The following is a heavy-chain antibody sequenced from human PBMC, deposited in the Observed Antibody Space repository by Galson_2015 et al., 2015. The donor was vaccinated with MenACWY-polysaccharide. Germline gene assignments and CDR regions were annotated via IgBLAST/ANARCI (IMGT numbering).Heavy chain of an antibody. J-gene: IGHJ6*02. CDR2: IIPVFGTT. D-gene: IGHD4-17*01. V-gene: IGHV1-69*13. CDR3: ARGTPTRYGDIFHYGLDV. Sequence: SVKVSCKASGGTLNDYAISWVRQAPGQGLEWMGGIIPVFGTTTYAQKFQGRVTITADESTSTAYLDLTSLRSDDTAVFYCARGTPTRYGDIFHYGLDVWGQGTTVTVSS. CDR1: GGTLNDYA.